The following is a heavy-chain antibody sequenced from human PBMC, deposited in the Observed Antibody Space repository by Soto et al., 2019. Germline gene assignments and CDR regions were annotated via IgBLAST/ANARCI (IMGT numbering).Heavy chain of an antibody. J-gene: IGHJ4*02. CDR3: ARGFSQVGMIRAVTNPPIDS. V-gene: IGHV4-30-4*02. CDR1: GGSINSDNYF. CDR2: IYYSGDT. Sequence: SETLSLTCTVSGGSINSDNYFWSWIRQPPGKGLEWIGNIYYSGDTYYNPSLKSRVSISVDTSENQLSLRLSSVTEADTALYYCARGFSQVGMIRAVTNPPIDSWGQGHLVPVSS. D-gene: IGHD3-10*01.